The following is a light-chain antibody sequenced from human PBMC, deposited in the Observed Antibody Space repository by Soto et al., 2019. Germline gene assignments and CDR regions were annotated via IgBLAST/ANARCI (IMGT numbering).Light chain of an antibody. CDR3: QAWDRTAPVV. CDR1: KLGERY. CDR2: QDT. V-gene: IGLV3-1*01. J-gene: IGLJ2*01. Sequence: SYELTQPPSVSVSPGQTATITCSGDKLGERYVCWYQQKPGQSPVLVLYQDTKRPSGIPGRFSGSNSGNTAALTISGTQAMDEADYYCQAWDRTAPVVFGGGTKLTVL.